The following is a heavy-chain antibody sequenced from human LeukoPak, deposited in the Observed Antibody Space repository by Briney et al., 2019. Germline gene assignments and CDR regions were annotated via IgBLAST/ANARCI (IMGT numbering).Heavy chain of an antibody. J-gene: IGHJ6*04. CDR2: IRGGGGST. CDR3: AKDSKYSSSWAYYYYGMDV. D-gene: IGHD6-13*01. V-gene: IGHV3-23*01. Sequence: GGSLRLSCAASGFTFSSYAMSWVRQAPGKGPEWVSAIRGGGGSTNYADSVKGRFTISRDNSKNTLYLQMNSLRAEDTAVYYCAKDSKYSSSWAYYYYGMDVWGKGTTVTVSS. CDR1: GFTFSSYA.